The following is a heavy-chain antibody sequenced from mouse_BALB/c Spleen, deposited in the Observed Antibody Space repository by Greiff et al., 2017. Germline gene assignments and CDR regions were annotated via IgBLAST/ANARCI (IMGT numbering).Heavy chain of an antibody. Sequence: QVQLKQSGAELMKPGASVKISCKATGYTFSSYWIEWVKQRPGHGLEWIGEILPGSGSTNYNEKFKGKATFTADTSSNTAYMQLSSLTSEDSAVYYCARSTMITTIAMDYWGQGTSVTVSS. V-gene: IGHV1-9*01. D-gene: IGHD2-4*01. CDR2: ILPGSGST. CDR3: ARSTMITTIAMDY. J-gene: IGHJ4*01. CDR1: GYTFSSYW.